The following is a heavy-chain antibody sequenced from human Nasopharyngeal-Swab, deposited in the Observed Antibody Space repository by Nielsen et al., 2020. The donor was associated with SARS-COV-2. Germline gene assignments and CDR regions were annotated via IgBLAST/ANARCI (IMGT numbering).Heavy chain of an antibody. D-gene: IGHD6-19*01. V-gene: IGHV3-23*01. J-gene: IGHJ4*02. CDR2: ISGSGGST. CDR3: AKDTPGSSGWYAPFDY. Sequence: GGLRLSCAASGFTFSSYAMSWVRQAPGKGLEWVSAISGSGGSTYYADSVKGRFTISRDNSKSTLYLQMNSLRAEDTAVYYCAKDTPGSSGWYAPFDYWGQGTLVTVSS. CDR1: GFTFSSYA.